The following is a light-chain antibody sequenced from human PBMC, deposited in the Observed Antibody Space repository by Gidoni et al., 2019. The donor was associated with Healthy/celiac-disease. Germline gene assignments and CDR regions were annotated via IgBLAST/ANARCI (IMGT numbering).Light chain of an antibody. V-gene: IGKV3-11*01. CDR1: QSVSSY. CDR3: QQRSNWPPMLT. CDR2: DAS. Sequence: EIVLTQSPATLSLSPGERATLSCRASQSVSSYLAWYQQKPGQAPRLLIYDASTSATGIPARFSVSGSGTDFTLTISSLEPEDFAVYYCQQRSNWPPMLTFGGGTKVEIK. J-gene: IGKJ4*01.